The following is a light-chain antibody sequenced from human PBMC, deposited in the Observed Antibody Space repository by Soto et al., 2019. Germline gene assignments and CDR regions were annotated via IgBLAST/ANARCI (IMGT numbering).Light chain of an antibody. V-gene: IGKV3-11*01. CDR2: DAS. CDR1: QSVSSY. CDR3: QQRSNWPLT. Sequence: EIVLTQSPATLTLSPGERATLSCRASQSVSSYLAWYQQKPGQAPRLLIYDASNRATGIPARFSGSGSGTEFTLTISSLEPEDFAVYYRQQRSNWPLTFGPGTKVDIK. J-gene: IGKJ3*01.